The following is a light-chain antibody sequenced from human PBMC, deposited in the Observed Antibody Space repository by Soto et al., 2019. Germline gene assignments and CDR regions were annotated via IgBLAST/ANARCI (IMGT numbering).Light chain of an antibody. CDR3: QQLHGYPIT. CDR1: QDVGKW. CDR2: GAS. V-gene: IGKV1-12*01. J-gene: IGKJ5*01. Sequence: DIQMTQSPPSVSASVGDRVTITCRASQDVGKWLAWYQQKPGKAPTLLIHGASSLQSGVPPRYSGSGYGTDFTLTISSLQPEDFATYYCQQLHGYPITFGQGTRLEI.